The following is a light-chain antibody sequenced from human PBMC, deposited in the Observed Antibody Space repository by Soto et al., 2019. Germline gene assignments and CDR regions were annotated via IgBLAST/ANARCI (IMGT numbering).Light chain of an antibody. CDR3: QQYHDWPQIT. J-gene: IGKJ3*01. CDR2: GAS. Sequence: EVVMTQSPGTLSLSAGERATVSCRASQSISSDLAWYQQKPGQAPRLLIYGASTRATDIPARFSGGGSGTEFTLTISSLQSEDSAIYYCQQYHDWPQITFGPGTKVHIK. V-gene: IGKV3-15*01. CDR1: QSISSD.